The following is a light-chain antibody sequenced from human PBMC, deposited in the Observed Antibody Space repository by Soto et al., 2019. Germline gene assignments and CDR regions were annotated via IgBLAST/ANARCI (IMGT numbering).Light chain of an antibody. CDR2: GAS. J-gene: IGKJ1*01. CDR3: QQHSHWPPWT. V-gene: IGKV3-11*01. Sequence: EVVLTQSPATLSLSPGERATLSCRASENVRTFVDWYQQKPGQAPRLLIHGASNRATGIPDRFSGSGSGTDFTLNTRNLEPEDFAVYYCQQHSHWPPWTFGQGTRVEIQ. CDR1: ENVRTF.